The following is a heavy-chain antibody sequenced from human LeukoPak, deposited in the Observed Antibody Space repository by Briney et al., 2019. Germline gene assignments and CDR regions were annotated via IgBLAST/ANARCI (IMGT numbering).Heavy chain of an antibody. CDR2: IRYDGSNK. V-gene: IGHV3-30*02. J-gene: IGHJ4*02. Sequence: PGGSLRLSCAASGFTFSSYGTHWVRQAPGKGLEWVAFIRYDGSNKYYADSVKGRFTISRDNSKNTLYLQMNSLRAEDTAVYYCAKRLHSSSWTIDYWGQGTLVTVSS. D-gene: IGHD6-13*01. CDR1: GFTFSSYG. CDR3: AKRLHSSSWTIDY.